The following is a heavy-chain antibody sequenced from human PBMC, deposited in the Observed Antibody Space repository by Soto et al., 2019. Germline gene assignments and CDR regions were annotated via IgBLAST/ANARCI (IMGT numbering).Heavy chain of an antibody. D-gene: IGHD2-21*01. J-gene: IGHJ6*02. V-gene: IGHV1-3*01. CDR2: INAGNGNT. CDR1: GYTFTSYA. CDR3: ARALIGPSFYYYYGMDV. Sequence: QVQLVQSGAEVKKPGASVKVSCKASGYTFTSYAMHWVRQAPGQRLEWMGWINAGNGNTKYSQKFKGTVTITRDTSASTAYMELSSLRSEDTAVYYCARALIGPSFYYYYGMDVWGQGTTVTVSS.